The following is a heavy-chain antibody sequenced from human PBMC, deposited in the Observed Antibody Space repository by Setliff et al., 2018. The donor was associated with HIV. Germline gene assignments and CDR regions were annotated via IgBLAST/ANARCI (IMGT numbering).Heavy chain of an antibody. D-gene: IGHD2-8*02. J-gene: IGHJ6*03. CDR2: IHYTGST. CDR1: GGSISGSNYV. CDR3: VRTASSSWWGVYYYSYIDL. V-gene: IGHV4-39*01. Sequence: SETLSLTCTVFGGSISGSNYVWGWIRQTPRKGLEWIGTIHYTGSTYYNPSLESRITISVDTSKNQFSLRLNSVSAADTAVYYCVRTASSSWWGVYYYSYIDLWGKGTTVTVS.